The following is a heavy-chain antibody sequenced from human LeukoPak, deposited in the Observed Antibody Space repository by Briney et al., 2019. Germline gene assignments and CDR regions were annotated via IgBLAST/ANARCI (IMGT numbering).Heavy chain of an antibody. V-gene: IGHV3-21*01. Sequence: PGGSLRLSCAASGFTLSSYSMNWVRQAPGKGLEWVSSISSGGSYVYSADSVKGRFTISRDNAKNSLYLQMNSLRAEDTAVYYCARDLGGYYDSSGYYYPDYWGQGTLVTVSS. CDR1: GFTLSSYS. J-gene: IGHJ4*02. CDR3: ARDLGGYYDSSGYYYPDY. CDR2: ISSGGSYV. D-gene: IGHD3-22*01.